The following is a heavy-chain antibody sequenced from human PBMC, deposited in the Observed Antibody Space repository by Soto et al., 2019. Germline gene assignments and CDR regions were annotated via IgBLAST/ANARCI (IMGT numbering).Heavy chain of an antibody. V-gene: IGHV6-1*01. CDR3: ARNRNWGNDY. D-gene: IGHD7-27*01. J-gene: IGHJ4*02. CDR1: GDSVSSNSVG. Sequence: QVQLQQSGPGLVKPSQTLSLTCVISGDSVSSNSVGWHWIRQSPSRGLEWLGRTYYRSKWYNDYALSVKSRITINSDTSKNQFSLQLKSVTPEDTAVYYCARNRNWGNDYWGKGTLVTVSS. CDR2: TYYRSKWYN.